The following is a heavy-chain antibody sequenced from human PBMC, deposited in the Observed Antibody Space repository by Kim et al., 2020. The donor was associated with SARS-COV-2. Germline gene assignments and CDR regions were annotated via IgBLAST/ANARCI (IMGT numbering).Heavy chain of an antibody. Sequence: LKSRVTISVDTSKNQFSLKLSSVTAADTAVYYCARDRTYYYDSSGYRKDYWGQGTLVTVSS. CDR3: ARDRTYYYDSSGYRKDY. J-gene: IGHJ4*02. D-gene: IGHD3-22*01. V-gene: IGHV4-34*01.